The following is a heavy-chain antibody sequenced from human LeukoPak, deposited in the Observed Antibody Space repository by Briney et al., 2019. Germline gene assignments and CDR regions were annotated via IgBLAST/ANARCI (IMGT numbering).Heavy chain of an antibody. D-gene: IGHD3-22*01. CDR1: GGTFSSYA. J-gene: IGHJ6*02. V-gene: IGHV1-69*04. CDR3: ARDGADYYDSSGYSYYYYYYGMDV. Sequence: SVKVSCKASGGTFSSYAISWVRQAPGQGLEWMGRIIPILGIANYAQKFQGRVTITADKSTSTAYMELSSLRSEDTAVYYCARDGADYYDSSGYSYYYYYYGMDVWRQGTTVTVSS. CDR2: IIPILGIA.